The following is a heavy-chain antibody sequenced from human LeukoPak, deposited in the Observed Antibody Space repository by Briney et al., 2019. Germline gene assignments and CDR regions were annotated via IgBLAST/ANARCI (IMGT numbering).Heavy chain of an antibody. V-gene: IGHV4-4*07. D-gene: IGHD2-2*01. J-gene: IGHJ5*02. Sequence: SETLSLTCSVSGDSISYFYWSWIRQAAGKGLEWIGRISGSGSTDYNASLKSRVTISVDTSKNQFSLKLSSVTAADTAVYYCASTLIYCSSTSCGWFDPWGQGTLVTVSS. CDR1: GDSISYFY. CDR2: ISGSGST. CDR3: ASTLIYCSSTSCGWFDP.